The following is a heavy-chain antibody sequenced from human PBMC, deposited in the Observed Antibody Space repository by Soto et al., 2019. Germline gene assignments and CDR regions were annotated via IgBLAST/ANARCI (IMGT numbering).Heavy chain of an antibody. CDR2: ISGSGGRS. D-gene: IGHD3-16*01. Sequence: EVQLLDSGGGLVQPGGSLRLSCAASGFTFSNYAMTWVRQGPGKGLEWVSGISGSGGRSYYADYVKGRFTISRDNSKSTLYLQMNSLRAEDTAVYYCAKAYFVWSSEQPYYFDYWCQGTLVTVSS. V-gene: IGHV3-23*01. J-gene: IGHJ4*02. CDR1: GFTFSNYA. CDR3: AKAYFVWSSEQPYYFDY.